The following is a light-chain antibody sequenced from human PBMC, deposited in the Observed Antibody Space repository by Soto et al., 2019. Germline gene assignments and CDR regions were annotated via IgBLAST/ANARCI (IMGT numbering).Light chain of an antibody. V-gene: IGLV1-44*01. CDR3: AAWDDSLNGYV. CDR2: SNN. J-gene: IGLJ1*01. CDR1: NSNIGGNI. Sequence: QSVLTQPPSASETPGQRVTISCSGSNSNIGGNIVTWYQQLPGTAPKLLIYSNNQRPSGVPDRFSGSKSGTSASLAISGLQSEDEADYYCAAWDDSLNGYVFGTGTKVTVL.